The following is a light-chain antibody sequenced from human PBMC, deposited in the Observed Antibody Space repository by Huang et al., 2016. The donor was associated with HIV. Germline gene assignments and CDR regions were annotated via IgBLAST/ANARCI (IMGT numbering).Light chain of an antibody. CDR3: QQSYSSPPT. Sequence: DIQLTQSPSSLSASLGDSVTITCRASQTISGYLHWYQQRPGKAPQILIFGASSLHSGVPSRCSGSGSGTDFTLTVSDMQPEDFGTYYCQQSYSSPPTFGQGTKVEIK. CDR1: QTISGY. V-gene: IGKV1-39*01. CDR2: GAS. J-gene: IGKJ1*01.